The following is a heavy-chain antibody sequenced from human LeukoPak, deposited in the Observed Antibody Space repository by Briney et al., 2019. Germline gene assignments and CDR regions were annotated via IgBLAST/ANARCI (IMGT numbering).Heavy chain of an antibody. CDR1: GFTVSSNY. CDR3: AKGRYSSSSLGNFDY. Sequence: GGSLRLSCAASGFTVSSNYMSWVRQAPGKGLEWVSVIYSGGSTYYADSVKGRFTISRDNSKNTLYLQMNSLRAEDTAVYYCAKGRYSSSSLGNFDYWGQGTLVTVSS. J-gene: IGHJ4*02. CDR2: IYSGGST. V-gene: IGHV3-53*05. D-gene: IGHD6-6*01.